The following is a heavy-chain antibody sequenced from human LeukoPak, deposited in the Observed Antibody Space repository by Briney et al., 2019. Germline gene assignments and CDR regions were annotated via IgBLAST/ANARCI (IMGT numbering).Heavy chain of an antibody. CDR3: ARDPSYVDTAMVRDY. Sequence: GASVKVSCKASGYTFTSYGISWVRQAPGQGLEWMGGIIPIFGTANYAQKFQGRVTITADESTSTAYMELSSLRSEDTAVYYCARDPSYVDTAMVRDYWGQGTLVTVSS. J-gene: IGHJ4*02. V-gene: IGHV1-69*13. D-gene: IGHD5-18*01. CDR2: IIPIFGTA. CDR1: GYTFTSYG.